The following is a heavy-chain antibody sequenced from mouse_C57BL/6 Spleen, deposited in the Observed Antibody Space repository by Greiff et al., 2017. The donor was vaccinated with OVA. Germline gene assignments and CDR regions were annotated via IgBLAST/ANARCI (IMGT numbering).Heavy chain of an antibody. V-gene: IGHV1-50*01. CDR1: GYTFTSYW. Sequence: QVQLQQPGAELVKPGASVKLYCKASGYTFTSYWMQWVKQRPGQGLEWIGEIDPSDSYTNYNQKFKGKATLTVDTSSSTAYMQLSSLTSEDSAVYYCARSGYGNPLAYWGQGTLVTVSA. D-gene: IGHD2-10*02. CDR3: ARSGYGNPLAY. J-gene: IGHJ3*01. CDR2: IDPSDSYT.